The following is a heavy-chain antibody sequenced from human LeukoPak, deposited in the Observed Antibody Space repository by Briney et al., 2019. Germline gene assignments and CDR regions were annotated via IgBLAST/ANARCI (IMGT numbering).Heavy chain of an antibody. J-gene: IGHJ6*02. CDR2: ISAYNGNT. CDR3: ARDRVVVVPAAMPGDSYNGMDV. V-gene: IGHV1-18*01. CDR1: GYTFTSYG. D-gene: IGHD2-2*01. Sequence: ASVKVSCKASGYTFTSYGISWVRQALGQGLEWMGWISAYNGNTNYAQKLQGRVTMTTDTSTSTAYMELRSLRSDDTAVYYCARDRVVVVPAAMPGDSYNGMDVWGQGTTVTVSS.